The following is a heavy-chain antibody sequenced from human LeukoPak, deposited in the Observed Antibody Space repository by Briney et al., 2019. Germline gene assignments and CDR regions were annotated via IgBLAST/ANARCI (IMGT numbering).Heavy chain of an antibody. J-gene: IGHJ6*02. CDR2: IYHSGST. V-gene: IGHV4-30-2*01. D-gene: IGHD4-23*01. CDR3: ARFLVVTRNPAPYGMDV. CDR1: GGSISSGGYS. Sequence: SETLSLTCAVSGGSISSGGYSWSWIRQPPGTGLEWIGYIYHSGSTYYNPSLKSRVTISVDRSKNQFSLKLSSVTVADTAVYYCARFLVVTRNPAPYGMDVWGQGTTVTVSS.